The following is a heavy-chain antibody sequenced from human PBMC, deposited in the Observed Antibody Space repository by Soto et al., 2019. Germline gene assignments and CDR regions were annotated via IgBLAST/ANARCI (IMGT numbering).Heavy chain of an antibody. V-gene: IGHV1-69*02. J-gene: IGHJ2*01. CDR3: ARVPVTDWYFDL. Sequence: QVQLVQSGAEVKKPGSSVKVSCKASGGTFSSYTISWVRQAPGQGLEWMGRINPILGIANYAQKFQGRVTITADKSTSTAYMELSSLRSEDTAVYYCARVPVTDWYFDLWGRGTLVTVSS. CDR1: GGTFSSYT. CDR2: INPILGIA. D-gene: IGHD2-21*02.